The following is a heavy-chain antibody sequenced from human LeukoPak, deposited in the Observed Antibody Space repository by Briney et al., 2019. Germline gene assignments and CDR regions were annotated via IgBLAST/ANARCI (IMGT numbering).Heavy chain of an antibody. CDR3: ARDVKMATSYYFDS. Sequence: PSQTLSLTCTVSGGSISSGGYYWSWIRQHPGKGLEWIGYIYYRGTSNYNPSLKSRLTISVDASKNQFSLRLSSVTAADTAVYYCARDVKMATSYYFDSWGQGTLVTVSS. CDR2: IYYRGTS. D-gene: IGHD5-24*01. J-gene: IGHJ4*02. V-gene: IGHV4-31*03. CDR1: GGSISSGGYY.